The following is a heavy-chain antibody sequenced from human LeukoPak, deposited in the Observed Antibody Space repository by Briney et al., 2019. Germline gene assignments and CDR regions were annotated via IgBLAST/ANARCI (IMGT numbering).Heavy chain of an antibody. Sequence: GGSLRLSCAASGFTFSSYSMNWVRQAPGKGLEWVSYISSSSSTIYYADSVKGRFTISRDNAKNSLYLQMNRLRAEDTAVYYCARDPPYDFWSGYSSVDWYFDLWGRGTLVTVSS. CDR3: ARDPPYDFWSGYSSVDWYFDL. CDR1: GFTFSSYS. CDR2: ISSSSSTI. D-gene: IGHD3-3*01. V-gene: IGHV3-48*01. J-gene: IGHJ2*01.